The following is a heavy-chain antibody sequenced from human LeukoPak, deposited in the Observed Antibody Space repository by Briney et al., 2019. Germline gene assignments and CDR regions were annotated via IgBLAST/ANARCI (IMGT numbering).Heavy chain of an antibody. Sequence: ASETLSLTCAVSGYSLGKNYYWGWIRQPPGKGLEWIGRIYGTGSTYYNPSLKSRVTISVDTSKNQFSLRLSSVTVADTAVYYCARLSIVGATSSYYMDVWGKGTTVTVSS. J-gene: IGHJ6*03. CDR2: IYGTGST. V-gene: IGHV4-38-2*01. CDR1: GYSLGKNYY. D-gene: IGHD1-26*01. CDR3: ARLSIVGATSSYYMDV.